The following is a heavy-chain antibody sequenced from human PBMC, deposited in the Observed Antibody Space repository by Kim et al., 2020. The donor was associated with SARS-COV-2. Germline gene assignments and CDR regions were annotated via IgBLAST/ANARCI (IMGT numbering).Heavy chain of an antibody. CDR1: GYSFTSYW. V-gene: IGHV5-51*01. Sequence: GESLKISCKGSGYSFTSYWIGWVRQMPRKGLEWMGIIYPGDSDTRYSPSFQGQVTISADKSISTAYLQWSSLKASDTAMYYCARHRACSSTSCYSYYYYYMDVWGKGTTVTVSS. D-gene: IGHD2-2*01. J-gene: IGHJ6*03. CDR2: IYPGDSDT. CDR3: ARHRACSSTSCYSYYYYYMDV.